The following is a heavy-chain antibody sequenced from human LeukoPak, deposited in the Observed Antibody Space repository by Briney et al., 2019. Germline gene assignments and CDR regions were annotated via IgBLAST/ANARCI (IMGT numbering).Heavy chain of an antibody. D-gene: IGHD5-24*01. CDR3: ARESSIRDAYTHLDY. Sequence: GGSLRLSCAASGFTFSSYWMSWVRQAPGKGLEWVANIKEDGSEKYYVDSVKGRFTISRDNAEKSLYLQMNSLRAGDTAVYYCARESSIRDAYTHLDYWGQGTLVTVSS. V-gene: IGHV3-7*01. CDR2: IKEDGSEK. J-gene: IGHJ4*02. CDR1: GFTFSSYW.